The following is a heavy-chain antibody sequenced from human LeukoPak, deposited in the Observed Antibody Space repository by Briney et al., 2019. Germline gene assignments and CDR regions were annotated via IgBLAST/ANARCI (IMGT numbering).Heavy chain of an antibody. Sequence: GGSLRLSCAASGFAFSSYGMHWVRQAPGKGLEWVAFIRYDGSNKYYADSVKGRFTISRDNSKNTLYLQMNSLRAEDTAVYYCAKGRSNIVVVPAAMEVDYWGQGTLVTVSS. CDR1: GFAFSSYG. J-gene: IGHJ4*02. CDR2: IRYDGSNK. V-gene: IGHV3-30*02. CDR3: AKGRSNIVVVPAAMEVDY. D-gene: IGHD2-2*01.